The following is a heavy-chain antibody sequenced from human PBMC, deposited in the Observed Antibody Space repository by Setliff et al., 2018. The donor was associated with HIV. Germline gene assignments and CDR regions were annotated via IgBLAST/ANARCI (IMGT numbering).Heavy chain of an antibody. Sequence: SETLSLTCTVSGGSISSDYWSWIRQPPGKGLEWIGYIYYSGSTNYNPSLKSRVTISVDTSKNQFSLKLTSVTAADTAVYYCARDRPSSSWYFNAFDIWGQGTRVTVSS. CDR1: GGSISSDY. CDR3: ARDRPSSSWYFNAFDI. J-gene: IGHJ3*02. V-gene: IGHV4-59*01. D-gene: IGHD6-13*01. CDR2: IYYSGST.